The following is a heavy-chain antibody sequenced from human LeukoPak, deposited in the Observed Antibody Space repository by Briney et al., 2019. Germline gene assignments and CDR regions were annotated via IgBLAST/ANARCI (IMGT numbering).Heavy chain of an antibody. V-gene: IGHV3-48*01. D-gene: IGHD3-9*01. J-gene: IGHJ4*02. Sequence: GGSLRLSCAASGFTFSSYSMNWVRQAPGKGLEWVSYISSSSSTIYYADSVKGRFTISRDNAKNSLYLQMNSLRAEDTAVYYCAREIYYDILTGLGYWGQGTLVTVSS. CDR2: ISSSSSTI. CDR3: AREIYYDILTGLGY. CDR1: GFTFSSYS.